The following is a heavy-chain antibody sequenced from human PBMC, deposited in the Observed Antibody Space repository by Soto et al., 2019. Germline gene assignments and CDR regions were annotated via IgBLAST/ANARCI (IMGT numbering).Heavy chain of an antibody. D-gene: IGHD6-6*01. CDR2: INAGNGNT. Sequence: QVQLVQSGAEVKKPGASVKVSCKASGYTFTSYAMHWVRQAPGQRLEWMGWINAGNGNTKYSQKFQGRVTITRDTSASTAYMELSSLRSEDTAVYYCARDLPHPTAARGTNYYYYYMGVWGKGTTVTVSS. CDR1: GYTFTSYA. V-gene: IGHV1-3*01. CDR3: ARDLPHPTAARGTNYYYYYMGV. J-gene: IGHJ6*03.